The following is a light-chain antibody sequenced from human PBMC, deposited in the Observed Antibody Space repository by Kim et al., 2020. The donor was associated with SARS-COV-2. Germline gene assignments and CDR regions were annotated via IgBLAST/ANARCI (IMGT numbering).Light chain of an antibody. J-gene: IGKJ5*01. V-gene: IGKV1-17*01. CDR3: LQHNSYPIT. CDR2: GAS. Sequence: SAPVGDRVTITCRASQDIRNDLGWYQQNPGRAPKRLIYGASSLQSGVPSRFSGSGSGTEFTLTISSLQPEDFATYVCLQHNSYPITFGQGTRLEIK. CDR1: QDIRND.